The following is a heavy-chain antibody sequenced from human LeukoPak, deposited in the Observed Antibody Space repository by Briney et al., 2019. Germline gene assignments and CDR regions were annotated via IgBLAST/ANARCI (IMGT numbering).Heavy chain of an antibody. D-gene: IGHD1-26*01. CDR3: ASRPASETYFAVFDY. CDR1: GLTVSSNY. Sequence: GGSLRLSCAASGLTVSSNYMTWVRQAPGKGLEWVSGITGSGGTTYHADSVKGRFTISRDNSKNTLYLQMNNLRVEDTAVYYCASRPASETYFAVFDYWGQGTLVTVSS. CDR2: ITGSGGTT. J-gene: IGHJ4*02. V-gene: IGHV3-23*01.